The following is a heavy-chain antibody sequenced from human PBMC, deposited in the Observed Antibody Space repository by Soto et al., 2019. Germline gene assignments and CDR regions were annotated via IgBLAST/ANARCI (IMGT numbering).Heavy chain of an antibody. CDR2: IKSKTDGGST. D-gene: IGHD4-17*01. V-gene: IGHV3-15*01. CDR3: TADLRSPARRFDP. J-gene: IGHJ5*02. Sequence: SLRLSCSASGFTFSTAWMNWVRQAPGKGLEWVGRIKSKTDGGSTDYAAPVRGRFSISRDDSENTLSLQMNSLKTEDTAVYYCTADLRSPARRFDPWGQGTLVTVSS. CDR1: GFTFSTAW.